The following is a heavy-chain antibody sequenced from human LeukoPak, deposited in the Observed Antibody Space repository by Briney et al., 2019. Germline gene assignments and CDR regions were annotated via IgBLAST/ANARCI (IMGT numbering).Heavy chain of an antibody. CDR1: GYTFTEYS. CDR3: ATDRIAVGPGPGY. V-gene: IGHV1-24*01. J-gene: IGHJ4*02. Sequence: ASVKVSCKFSGYTFTEYSMHGLRQVLGKGLEVMGGFDPEDGETIYAQKFQGRVTMTEDTSTDTAYMELSSLRSEDTAVYYCATDRIAVGPGPGYWGQGTLVTVSS. CDR2: FDPEDGET. D-gene: IGHD6-19*01.